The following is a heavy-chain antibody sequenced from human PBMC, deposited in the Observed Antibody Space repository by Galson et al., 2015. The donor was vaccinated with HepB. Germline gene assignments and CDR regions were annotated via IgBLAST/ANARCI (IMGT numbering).Heavy chain of an antibody. CDR1: GDSVSSNSAA. CDR2: TYYRSKWYN. V-gene: IGHV6-1*01. CDR3: ARDRSFHDTAMVNLYGMDV. Sequence: CAISGDSVSSNSAAWNWIRQSPSRGLEWLGRTYYRSKWYNDYAVSVKSRITINPDTSKNQFSLQLNSVTPEDTAVYYCARDRSFHDTAMVNLYGMDVWGQGTTVTVSS. J-gene: IGHJ6*02. D-gene: IGHD5-18*01.